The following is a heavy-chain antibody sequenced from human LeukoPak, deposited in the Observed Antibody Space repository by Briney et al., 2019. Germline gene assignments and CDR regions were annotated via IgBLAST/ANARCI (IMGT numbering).Heavy chain of an antibody. V-gene: IGHV4-59*01. CDR3: ARDLGSYGSGWYMGFDY. Sequence: SETLSLTCTVSGGSISSYYWSWIRQPPGKGLEWIGYIYYSGSTNYYPSLKSRVTISVDTSKNQFSLKLSSVTAADTAVYYCARDLGSYGSGWYMGFDYWGQGTLVTVSS. CDR2: IYYSGST. D-gene: IGHD6-19*01. J-gene: IGHJ4*02. CDR1: GGSISSYY.